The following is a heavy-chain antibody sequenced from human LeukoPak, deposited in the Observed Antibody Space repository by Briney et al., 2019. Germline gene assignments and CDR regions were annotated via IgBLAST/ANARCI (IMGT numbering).Heavy chain of an antibody. J-gene: IGHJ6*02. CDR3: ARTNGVPYYYDSSGYYSYYYYGMDV. D-gene: IGHD3-22*01. Sequence: GGSLRLSCAASGFTFSDYYMSWIRQAPGKGLEWVSYISSSGSTIYYADSVKGRFTISRDNAKNSLYLQMNSLRAEDTAVYHCARTNGVPYYYDSSGYYSYYYYGMDVWGQGTTVTVSS. CDR1: GFTFSDYY. V-gene: IGHV3-11*01. CDR2: ISSSGSTI.